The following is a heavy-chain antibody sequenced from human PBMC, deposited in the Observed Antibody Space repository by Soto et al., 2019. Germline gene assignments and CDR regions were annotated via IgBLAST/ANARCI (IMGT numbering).Heavy chain of an antibody. CDR3: AKLCNFWSGYYDFDY. CDR2: ISGSGGST. J-gene: IGHJ4*02. CDR1: GFTFSSYA. V-gene: IGHV3-23*01. D-gene: IGHD3-3*01. Sequence: GGSLRLSCAASGFTFSSYAMSWVRQAPGKGLEWVSAISGSGGSTYYADSVKGRFTISRDNSKNTLYLQMNSLRAEDTAVYYCAKLCNFWSGYYDFDYWGQGTLVTVSS.